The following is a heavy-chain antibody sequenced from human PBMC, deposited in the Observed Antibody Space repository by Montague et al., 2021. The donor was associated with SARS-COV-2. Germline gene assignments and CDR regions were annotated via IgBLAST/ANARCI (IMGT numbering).Heavy chain of an antibody. CDR2: IYKNENS. Sequence: SETLSLTCTVSGGSISSYYWSWIRQTPGKGLEWIAYIYKNENSNYNPSLKRRVAISLDTSRSQIYLNMTSVTAADTAMYFCAGERDYRRNFDFWGQGALVSVS. J-gene: IGHJ4*02. CDR3: AGERDYRRNFDF. D-gene: IGHD4-17*01. V-gene: IGHV4-59*13. CDR1: GGSISSYY.